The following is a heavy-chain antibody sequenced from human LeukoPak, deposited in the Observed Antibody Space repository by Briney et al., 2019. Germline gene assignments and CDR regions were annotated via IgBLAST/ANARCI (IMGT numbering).Heavy chain of an antibody. CDR2: ISSSSSYI. CDR3: ARKTDDCSSTSCPLAY. D-gene: IGHD2-2*01. Sequence: GWALRLSCAASGFTFSSYSMNWVRQPPGKGLEWVSSISSSSSYIYYADSVKGRFTIPRDNAKNSLYLQMNSLRAEDTAVYYCARKTDDCSSTSCPLAYWGQGTLVTVSS. J-gene: IGHJ4*02. V-gene: IGHV3-21*01. CDR1: GFTFSSYS.